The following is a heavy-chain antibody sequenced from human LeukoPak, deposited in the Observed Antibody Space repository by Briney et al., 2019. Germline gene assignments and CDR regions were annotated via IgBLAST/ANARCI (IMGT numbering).Heavy chain of an antibody. D-gene: IGHD3-10*01. CDR1: GGSISSYY. J-gene: IGHJ4*02. CDR2: IYYSGST. Sequence: SETLSLTCTVSGGSISSYYWSWIRQPPGKGLEWIGYIYYSGSTNYNPSLKSRVTISVDTSKNQSSLKLSSVTAADTAVYYCARDPGRFGDGSFDYWGQGTLVTVSS. CDR3: ARDPGRFGDGSFDY. V-gene: IGHV4-59*01.